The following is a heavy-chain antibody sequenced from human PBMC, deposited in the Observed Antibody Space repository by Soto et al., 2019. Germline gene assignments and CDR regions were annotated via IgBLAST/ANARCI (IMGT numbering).Heavy chain of an antibody. D-gene: IGHD6-13*01. CDR2: INHSGST. V-gene: IGHV4-34*01. CDR1: GGSFSGYY. Sequence: SETLSLTCAVYGGSFSGYYWSWIRQPPGKGLEWIGEINHSGSTNYNPSLKSRVTISVDTSKNQFSLNLSSVTAADTAVYYCAGGRGRQQLVMSYYYGMDVWGQGTTVTVSS. CDR3: AGGRGRQQLVMSYYYGMDV. J-gene: IGHJ6*02.